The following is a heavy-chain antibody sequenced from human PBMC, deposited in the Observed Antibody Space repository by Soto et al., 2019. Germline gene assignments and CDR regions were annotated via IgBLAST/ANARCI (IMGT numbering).Heavy chain of an antibody. Sequence: QVQLVESGGGVVQPGRSLRLSCAASGFTFSSYAMHWVRQAPGKGLEWVAVISYDGSNKYYADSVKGRFTISRDNSKNTLYLQMNSLRAEDTAVYYCVRSSGIVVVVAASDNWFDPWGQGTLVTVSS. J-gene: IGHJ5*02. CDR1: GFTFSSYA. CDR2: ISYDGSNK. CDR3: VRSSGIVVVVAASDNWFDP. D-gene: IGHD2-15*01. V-gene: IGHV3-30-3*01.